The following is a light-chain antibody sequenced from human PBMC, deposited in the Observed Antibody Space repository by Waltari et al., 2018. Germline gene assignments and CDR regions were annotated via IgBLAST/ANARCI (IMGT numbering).Light chain of an antibody. CDR1: QSISSY. CDR2: AAS. Sequence: DIQMTQSRSSLSASVGDRVTITCRASQSISSYLNWYQQKPGKAPKLLIYAASSLQSGVPSRFGGSGSRTDFTLTISIMQPEDFATYYCQQSYSTPKTFGPGTKVDIK. J-gene: IGKJ3*01. V-gene: IGKV1-39*01. CDR3: QQSYSTPKT.